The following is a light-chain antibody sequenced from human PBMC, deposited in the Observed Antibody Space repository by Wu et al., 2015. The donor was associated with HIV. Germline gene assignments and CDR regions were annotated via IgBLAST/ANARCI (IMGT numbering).Light chain of an antibody. CDR2: GAS. J-gene: IGKJ1*01. CDR3: QHYNSWPWT. Sequence: EVVLTQSPATLSLSPGERATLSCRASQSVSSSYLAWYQQKPGQAPRLLIYGASSRATGIPARFSGSGSGTDFTLTISSLQSEDFAVYHCQHYNSWPWTLAKGPRWKSN. CDR1: QSVSSSY. V-gene: IGKV3-20*01.